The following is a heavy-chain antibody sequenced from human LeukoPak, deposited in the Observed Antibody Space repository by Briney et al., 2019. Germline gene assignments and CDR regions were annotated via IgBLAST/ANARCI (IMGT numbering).Heavy chain of an antibody. CDR2: IYHSGST. D-gene: IGHD5-18*01. J-gene: IGHJ6*03. CDR1: GGSISSGGYY. V-gene: IGHV4-30-2*01. CDR3: ARTAMVNLYYYYYMDV. Sequence: SETLSLTCTVSGGSISSGGYYWSWIRQPPGEGLEWIGYIYHSGSTYYNPSLKSRVTISVDRSKNQFSLKLSSVTAADTAVYYCARTAMVNLYYYYYMDVWGKGTTVTVSS.